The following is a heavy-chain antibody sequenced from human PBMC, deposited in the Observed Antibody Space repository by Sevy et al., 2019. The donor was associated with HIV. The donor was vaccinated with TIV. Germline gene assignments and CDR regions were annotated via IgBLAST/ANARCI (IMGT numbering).Heavy chain of an antibody. D-gene: IGHD1-7*01. CDR1: GFTFSNAW. CDR3: NIDITGSTRSFLLDY. J-gene: IGHJ4*02. V-gene: IGHV3-15*07. CDR2: IKSKTDGGTT. Sequence: GGSLRLSCAASGFTFSNAWMNWVRQAPGKGLEWVGRIKSKTDGGTTDYAAPVKGRFIIPRDDSKTTLYLQMNSLKTEDTAVYYCNIDITGSTRSFLLDYWGQGTLVTVSS.